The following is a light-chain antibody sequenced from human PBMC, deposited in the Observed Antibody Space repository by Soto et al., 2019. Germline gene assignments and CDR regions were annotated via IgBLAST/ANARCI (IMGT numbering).Light chain of an antibody. V-gene: IGKV1-39*01. CDR3: QQSYTAPSIT. J-gene: IGKJ5*01. Sequence: DIQMTQSPSSLSASVGDRVTITCQASQDISNYLNWYQQKSGKAPNLLIYGVSRLQGGVPSRFSGSGSGTDFTLSISSLQPEDFATYYCQQSYTAPSITFGQGTRLEIK. CDR2: GVS. CDR1: QDISNY.